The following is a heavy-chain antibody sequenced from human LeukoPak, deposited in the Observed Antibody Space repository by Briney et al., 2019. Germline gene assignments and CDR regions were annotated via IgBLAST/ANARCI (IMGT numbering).Heavy chain of an antibody. V-gene: IGHV3-21*01. J-gene: IGHJ4*02. CDR3: ARSKWELPWGFFDY. D-gene: IGHD1-26*01. CDR1: GFTFSSYS. Sequence: GGSLRLSCAASGFTFSSYSMNWVRQAPGKGLEWVSSISSSSSYIYYADSVKGRFTISRDNAKNSLYLQMNSLRAEDTAVYYCARSKWELPWGFFDYWGQGTLVTVSS. CDR2: ISSSSSYI.